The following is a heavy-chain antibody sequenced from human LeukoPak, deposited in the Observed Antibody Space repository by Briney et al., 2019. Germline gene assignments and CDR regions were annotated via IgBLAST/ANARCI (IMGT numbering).Heavy chain of an antibody. D-gene: IGHD2-8*01. CDR2: IYYSGST. CDR3: ARAGVVLMVYARKIAAAGRPLDY. J-gene: IGHJ4*02. Sequence: SETLSLTCTVSGGSISSSSYYWGWIRQPPGKGLEWIGSIYYSGSTYYNPSLKSRITISVDTSKNQFSLKLSSVTAADTAVYYCARAGVVLMVYARKIAAAGRPLDYWGQGTLVTVSS. CDR1: GGSISSSSYY. V-gene: IGHV4-39*07.